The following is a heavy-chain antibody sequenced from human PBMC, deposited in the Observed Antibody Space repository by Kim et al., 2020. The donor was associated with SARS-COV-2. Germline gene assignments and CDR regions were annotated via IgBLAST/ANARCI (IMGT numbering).Heavy chain of an antibody. D-gene: IGHD5-12*01. Sequence: SETLSLTCTVSGGSISSSSYYWGWIRQPPGKGLEWIGSIYYSGSTYYNPSLKSRVTISVDTSKNQFSLKLSSVTAADTAVYYCASYGRWLQSDYWGQGTLVTVSS. CDR1: GGSISSSSYY. CDR3: ASYGRWLQSDY. V-gene: IGHV4-39*01. CDR2: IYYSGST. J-gene: IGHJ4*02.